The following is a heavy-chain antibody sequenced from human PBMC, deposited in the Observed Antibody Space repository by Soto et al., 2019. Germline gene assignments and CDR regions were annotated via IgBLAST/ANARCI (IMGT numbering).Heavy chain of an antibody. Sequence: GGSLRLSCASSGFTFSSYAMSWVRQAPGKGLEWVSGISGSGITTYDADSVKGRFTISRDNSKNTLYLQMNSLRAEDTAVYYCAKHYLRFQRMDVWGQGTTVTVSS. CDR1: GFTFSSYA. V-gene: IGHV3-23*01. J-gene: IGHJ6*02. CDR2: ISGSGITT. D-gene: IGHD3-3*01. CDR3: AKHYLRFQRMDV.